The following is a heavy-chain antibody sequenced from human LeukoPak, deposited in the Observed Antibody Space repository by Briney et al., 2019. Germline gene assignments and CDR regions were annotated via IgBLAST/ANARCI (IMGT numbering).Heavy chain of an antibody. D-gene: IGHD4-11*01. CDR2: INPNSGGT. CDR1: GYTFTGYY. Sequence: ASVKVSCKASGYTFTGYYIHWVRQAPGQGLEWMGWINPNSGGTNYAQKFQGRVTMTRDTSISTAYMELRSLRSDDTAVYYCARVADYSNYEGFDYWGQGTLVTVSS. J-gene: IGHJ4*02. V-gene: IGHV1-2*02. CDR3: ARVADYSNYEGFDY.